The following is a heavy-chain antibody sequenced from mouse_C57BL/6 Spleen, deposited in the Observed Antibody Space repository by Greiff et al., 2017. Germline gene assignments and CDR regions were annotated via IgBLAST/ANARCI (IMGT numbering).Heavy chain of an antibody. V-gene: IGHV5-17*01. CDR2: ISSGSSTI. CDR3: ARRIYYGDGKGGYYALDY. Sequence: EVKLVESGGGLVKPGGSLKLSCAASGFTFSDYGMHWVRQAPEKGLEWVAYISSGSSTIYYADTVKGRFTFSIDNATNPLFLQMTSLRSEGTGMYYCARRIYYGDGKGGYYALDYWGKGTSVTVSS. J-gene: IGHJ4*01. CDR1: GFTFSDYG. D-gene: IGHD2-13*01.